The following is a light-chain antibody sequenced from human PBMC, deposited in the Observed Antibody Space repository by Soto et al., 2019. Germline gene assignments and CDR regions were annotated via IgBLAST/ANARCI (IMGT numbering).Light chain of an antibody. J-gene: IGKJ1*01. CDR1: QSVSSY. V-gene: IGKV3-11*01. Sequence: EFVLTQSPATLSLSPVERATLSCRASQSVSSYLAWYQQKPGQAPRLLIYDASNRATGIPARFSGTGSGTDFTLTINNLEPEDFAVYYCQQRSNWPPWTFGQGTKVDIK. CDR3: QQRSNWPPWT. CDR2: DAS.